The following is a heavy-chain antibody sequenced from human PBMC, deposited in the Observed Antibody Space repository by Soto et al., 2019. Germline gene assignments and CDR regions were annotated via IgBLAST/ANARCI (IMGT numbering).Heavy chain of an antibody. CDR3: TRKTPPNGMDV. Sequence: EEQLVESGGGLVQPGGSLRLSCAASGFTLRAYDIHWVRQVTGKGLEWVSGMGSAGETYFEDSVKGRFTISRENAKNSLYLQMDSLRAGDTAVYYCTRKTPPNGMDVWGQGTTVTVSS. CDR1: GFTLRAYD. D-gene: IGHD2-15*01. J-gene: IGHJ6*02. V-gene: IGHV3-13*01. CDR2: MGSAGET.